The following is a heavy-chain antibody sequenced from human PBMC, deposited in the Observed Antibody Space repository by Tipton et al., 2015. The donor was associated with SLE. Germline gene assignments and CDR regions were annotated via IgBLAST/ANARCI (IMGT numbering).Heavy chain of an antibody. Sequence: TLSLTCTVSGGSISSYYWTWVRQPAGKGLEWIGRVYTTGSTNYNPSLKSRVTMSVDTSKNQLSLKLTSVTAADTAVYYCARVTVAGKVDYWGQGTLVTVSS. CDR2: VYTTGST. D-gene: IGHD6-19*01. CDR1: GGSISSYY. CDR3: ARVTVAGKVDY. V-gene: IGHV4-4*07. J-gene: IGHJ4*02.